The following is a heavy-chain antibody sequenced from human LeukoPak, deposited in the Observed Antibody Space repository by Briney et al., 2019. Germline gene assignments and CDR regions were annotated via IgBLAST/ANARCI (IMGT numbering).Heavy chain of an antibody. CDR3: TTPPD. J-gene: IGHJ4*02. CDR2: IQSKSAGGTT. Sequence: GGSLRLSCAASGFTFSVAWMTWVRQAPGKGLEWVGRIQSKSAGGTTDYAAPVKGRFTISRDDSKNMLYLQMNSLKAEDTAVYYCTTPPDWGQGTLVAVSS. CDR1: GFTFSVAW. V-gene: IGHV3-15*01.